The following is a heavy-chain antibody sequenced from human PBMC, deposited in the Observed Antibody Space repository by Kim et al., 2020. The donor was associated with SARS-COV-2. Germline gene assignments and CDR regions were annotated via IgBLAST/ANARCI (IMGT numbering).Heavy chain of an antibody. CDR2: IKQDGSEK. Sequence: GGSLRLSCAASGFTFSSYWMSWVRQAPGKGLEWVANIKQDGSEKYYVDSVKGRFTISRDNAKNSLYLQMNSLRAEDTAVYYCAREMGIQLWAVDYWGQGTLVTVSS. V-gene: IGHV3-7*03. CDR1: GFTFSSYW. J-gene: IGHJ4*02. D-gene: IGHD5-18*01. CDR3: AREMGIQLWAVDY.